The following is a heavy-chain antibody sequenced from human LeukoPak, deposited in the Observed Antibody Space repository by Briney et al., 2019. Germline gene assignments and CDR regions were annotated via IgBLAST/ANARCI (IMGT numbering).Heavy chain of an antibody. CDR3: AKEKNDCSGGSCYGTASYYFDY. CDR1: GFTFSSYA. V-gene: IGHV3-23*01. D-gene: IGHD2-15*01. Sequence: PGGSLRLSCAASGFTFSSYAMSWVRQAPGKGLEWVSGMSGCGGSTYYADSVKGRFTISRETSNNTLYLQMNSLRVEETAVYYCAKEKNDCSGGSCYGTASYYFDYWGQGTLVTVSS. J-gene: IGHJ4*02. CDR2: MSGCGGST.